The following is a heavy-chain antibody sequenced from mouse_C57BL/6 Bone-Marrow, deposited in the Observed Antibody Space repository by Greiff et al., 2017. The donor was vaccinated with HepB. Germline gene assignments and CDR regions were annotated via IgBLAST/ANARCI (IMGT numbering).Heavy chain of an antibody. J-gene: IGHJ2*01. CDR2: IDPSDSYT. Sequence: QVQLQQPGAELVKPGASVKLSCKASGYTFTSYWMQWVKQRPGQGLEWIGEIDPSDSYTNYNQKFKGKATLTVDTSSSTAYMQLSSLTSEDSAVYYCARGNYSNWGYWGQGTTLTVSS. CDR1: GYTFTSYW. V-gene: IGHV1-50*01. CDR3: ARGNYSNWGY. D-gene: IGHD2-5*01.